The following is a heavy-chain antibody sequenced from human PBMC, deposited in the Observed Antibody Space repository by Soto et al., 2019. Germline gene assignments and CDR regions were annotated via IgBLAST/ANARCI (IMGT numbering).Heavy chain of an antibody. D-gene: IGHD4-17*01. V-gene: IGHV1-69*06. J-gene: IGHJ5*02. CDR3: AREYDYGDYQLLGVDP. Sequence: QVQLVQSGAEVRKPGSSVKVSCKASGGTFSRHAISWVRQAPGQGLEWMGGIIPIFGTANHAQKFQGRVTITADKSTSTAYMELSSLRSEDTAVYYCAREYDYGDYQLLGVDPWGQGTLVTVSS. CDR1: GGTFSRHA. CDR2: IIPIFGTA.